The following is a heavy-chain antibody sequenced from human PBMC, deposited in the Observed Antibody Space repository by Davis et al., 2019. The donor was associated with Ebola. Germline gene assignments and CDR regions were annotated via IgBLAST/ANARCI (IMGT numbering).Heavy chain of an antibody. J-gene: IGHJ4*02. V-gene: IGHV3-23*01. D-gene: IGHD5-18*01. Sequence: PSETLSPTCTVYGGSFSGHFWTWVRQAPGKGLEWVSTISGSGGNTYYADSVKGRFTISRDNSKNTLYLQMDSLRAEDTAVYYCAKGTAPTAMLTLYYWGQGTLVTVSS. CDR2: ISGSGGNT. CDR1: GGSFSGHF. CDR3: AKGTAPTAMLTLYY.